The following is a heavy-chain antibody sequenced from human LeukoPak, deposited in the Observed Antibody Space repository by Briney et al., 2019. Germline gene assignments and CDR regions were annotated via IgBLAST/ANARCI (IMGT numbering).Heavy chain of an antibody. CDR3: AKDAGIVATAVDDYYMDV. J-gene: IGHJ6*03. D-gene: IGHD5-12*01. V-gene: IGHV3-30*18. CDR1: GFTFSSYG. Sequence: GGSLRLSCAASGFTFSSYGMHWVRQAPGKGLEWVAVISYDGSSKYYADSVKGRFTISRDNSKNTLYLQMNSLRAEDTAVYYCAKDAGIVATAVDDYYMDVWGKGTTVTVSS. CDR2: ISYDGSSK.